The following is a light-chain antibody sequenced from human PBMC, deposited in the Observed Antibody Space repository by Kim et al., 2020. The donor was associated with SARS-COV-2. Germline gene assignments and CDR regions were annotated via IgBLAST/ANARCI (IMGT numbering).Light chain of an antibody. CDR2: DAS. CDR1: QSVSSY. V-gene: IGKV3-11*01. Sequence: LSPGERATLSCRASQSVSSYLAWYQQKPGQAPRLLIYDASNRATGIPARFSGSGSGTDFTLTISSLEPEDFAVYFCQQRSNWPLTFGGGTKVDIK. J-gene: IGKJ4*01. CDR3: QQRSNWPLT.